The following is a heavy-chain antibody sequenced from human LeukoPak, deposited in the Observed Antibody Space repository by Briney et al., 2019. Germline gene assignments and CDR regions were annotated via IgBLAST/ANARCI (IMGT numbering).Heavy chain of an antibody. V-gene: IGHV1-58*01. J-gene: IGHJ4*02. CDR3: AADHYYGSGSYIG. CDR2: IVVGSGNT. D-gene: IGHD3-10*01. CDR1: GFTFTSSA. Sequence: SVKVSCKASGFTFTSSAVQWVRQARGQRLEWIGWIVVGSGNTNYAQKFQERVTIARDMSTSTAYMELNSLGSEDTAVYYCAADHYYGSGSYIGWGQGTLVTVSS.